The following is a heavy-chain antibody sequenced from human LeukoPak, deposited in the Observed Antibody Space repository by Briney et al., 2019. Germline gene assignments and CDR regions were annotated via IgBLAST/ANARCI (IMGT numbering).Heavy chain of an antibody. J-gene: IGHJ4*02. CDR2: IYYSGST. CDR1: GGSISSYY. Sequence: SETLSLTCTVSGGSISSYYWSWIRQPPGKGLEWIGYIYYSGSTNYNPSLKSRVTISVDTSKNQFSLKLSSVTAADTAVYYCARDSGSYFDYWGQGTLVTVSS. CDR3: ARDSGSYFDY. V-gene: IGHV4-59*01. D-gene: IGHD1-26*01.